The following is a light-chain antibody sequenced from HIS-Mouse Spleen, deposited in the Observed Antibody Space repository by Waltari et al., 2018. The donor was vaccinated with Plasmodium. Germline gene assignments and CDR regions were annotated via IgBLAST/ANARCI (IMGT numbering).Light chain of an antibody. V-gene: IGLV3-10*01. CDR1: ALPTHY. CDR2: EDS. CDR3: YSTDSSGNHRV. J-gene: IGLJ3*02. Sequence: SYELTQPPSVSVSPGQTARITCPGDALPTHYAYWYQQKSGQAHVLVIYEDSKRPSGIPERFSGSSSGTMATLTISGAQVEDEADYYCYSTDSSGNHRVFGGGTKLTVL.